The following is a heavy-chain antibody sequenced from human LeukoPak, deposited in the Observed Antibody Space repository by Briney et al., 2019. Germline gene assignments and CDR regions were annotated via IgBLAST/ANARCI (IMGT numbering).Heavy chain of an antibody. D-gene: IGHD3-9*01. CDR3: AKGRRYNILTGYYVSEVDP. CDR1: GFTFSSYA. Sequence: PGRSLRLSCAASGFTFSSYAMHWVRQAPGKGLEWVAVISYDGSNKYYADSVKGRFTISRDNTKNTLYLQMNSLRAEDTAVYYCAKGRRYNILTGYYVSEVDPWGQGTLVTVSS. J-gene: IGHJ5*02. CDR2: ISYDGSNK. V-gene: IGHV3-30*04.